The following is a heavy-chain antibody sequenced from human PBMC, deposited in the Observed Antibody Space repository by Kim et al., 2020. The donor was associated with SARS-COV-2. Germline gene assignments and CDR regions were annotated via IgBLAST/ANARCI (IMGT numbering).Heavy chain of an antibody. CDR2: GVTP. Sequence: GVTPFYAASVKGRFTISRDTSKNTLYLQMNSLRAEDTALYYCARTNNLDSWGQGTLVTVTS. V-gene: IGHV3-23*01. CDR3: ARTNNLDS. J-gene: IGHJ4*02. D-gene: IGHD1-7*01.